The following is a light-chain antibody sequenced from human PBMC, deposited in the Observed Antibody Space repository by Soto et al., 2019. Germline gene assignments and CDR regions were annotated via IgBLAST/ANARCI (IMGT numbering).Light chain of an antibody. V-gene: IGKV2-28*01. CDR3: MQPLHTPFT. CDR2: LGS. CDR1: QSLLHSNGYTH. Sequence: DIVMTQSPLSLSVTPGEPASISCRSSQSLLHSNGYTHLDWYLQKPGQSPQLLIYLGSNRASGVHHRFSGSGSGTDFTLKISRVEAEDVGVSYCMQPLHTPFTFGPGTKVDIK. J-gene: IGKJ3*01.